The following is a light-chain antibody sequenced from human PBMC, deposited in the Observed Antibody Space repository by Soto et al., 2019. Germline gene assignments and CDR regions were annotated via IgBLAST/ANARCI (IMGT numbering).Light chain of an antibody. J-gene: IGKJ1*01. CDR2: WAS. CDR1: QSVLYSYNNKNY. CDR3: QQYRSTPWT. V-gene: IGKV4-1*01. Sequence: DIVMTQSTDSLAVSLGERATINCKSSQSVLYSYNNKNYLVWYQQKPGQPPKLLIYWASTRESGVPDRFSVSGSGTDFTLTISSLQAEDVAVYYCQQYRSTPWTFGQGTKVEIK.